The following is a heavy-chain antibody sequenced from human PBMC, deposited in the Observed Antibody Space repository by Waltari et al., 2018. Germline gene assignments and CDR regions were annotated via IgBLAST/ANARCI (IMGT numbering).Heavy chain of an antibody. CDR2: INPNSGGT. V-gene: IGHV1-2*02. CDR3: ARVPYYSDSSGYYSY. CDR1: GYTFTGYY. Sequence: QVQLVQSGAEVKKPGASVKVSCKASGYTFTGYYMHWVRQAPGQGLEWMGWINPNSGGTNYAQKFQGRVTMTRDTSISTAYMELSRLRSDDTAVYYCARVPYYSDSSGYYSYWGQGTLVTVSS. D-gene: IGHD3-22*01. J-gene: IGHJ4*02.